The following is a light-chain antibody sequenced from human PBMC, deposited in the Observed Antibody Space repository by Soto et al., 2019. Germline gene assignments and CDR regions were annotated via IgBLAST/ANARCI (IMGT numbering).Light chain of an antibody. CDR3: QQSSRTPYT. J-gene: IGKJ2*01. Sequence: DIQMTQSPSSLSASVRDRVIITCRASQTISNYLNWYQQKPGKAPNHLIYNASTLQRGVPSRFRGSGSGTDFTLTISSLQHEDFATYFCQQSSRTPYTFGQETKLDIK. V-gene: IGKV1-39*01. CDR2: NAS. CDR1: QTISNY.